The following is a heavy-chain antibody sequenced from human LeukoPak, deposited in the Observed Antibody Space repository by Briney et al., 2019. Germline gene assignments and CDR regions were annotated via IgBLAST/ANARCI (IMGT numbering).Heavy chain of an antibody. CDR2: ISYDGNNK. V-gene: IGHV3-30*04. D-gene: IGHD5-12*01. CDR3: ARGPSGYHNT. Sequence: GRSLRLSCAASGFTFSSYAMHWVRQAPGKGLEWVAAISYDGNNKYYADSVKGRFTISRDNSKSTLYLQMNSLKDEDTAVYYCARGPSGYHNTGGQGTLVTVSS. J-gene: IGHJ4*02. CDR1: GFTFSSYA.